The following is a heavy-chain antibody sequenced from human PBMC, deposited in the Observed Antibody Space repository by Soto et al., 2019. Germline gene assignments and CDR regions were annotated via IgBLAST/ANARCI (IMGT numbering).Heavy chain of an antibody. CDR1: GYTFTSYG. Sequence: ASVKVSCKASGYTFTSYGISWVRQAPGQGLEWMGWISAYNGNTNYAQKLQGRVTMTTDTSTSTAYMELRSLRSDDTAVYYCARDSAGSPDGEFHYWGQGTLVTVSS. CDR3: ARDSAGSPDGEFHY. D-gene: IGHD1-26*01. J-gene: IGHJ4*02. V-gene: IGHV1-18*04. CDR2: ISAYNGNT.